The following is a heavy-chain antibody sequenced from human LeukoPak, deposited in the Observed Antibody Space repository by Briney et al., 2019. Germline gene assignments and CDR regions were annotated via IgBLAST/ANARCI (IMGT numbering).Heavy chain of an antibody. V-gene: IGHV3-49*04. Sequence: GGSLRLSCAASGFSFSTQRMHWVRQAPGKGLEWVGFIRSKAYGGTTEYAASVKGRFTISRDDSKSIAYLQMNSLKTEDTAVYYCTRGSTVTTDHYYYGMDVWGQGTTVTVSS. D-gene: IGHD4-17*01. CDR1: GFSFSTQR. J-gene: IGHJ6*02. CDR3: TRGSTVTTDHYYYGMDV. CDR2: IRSKAYGGTT.